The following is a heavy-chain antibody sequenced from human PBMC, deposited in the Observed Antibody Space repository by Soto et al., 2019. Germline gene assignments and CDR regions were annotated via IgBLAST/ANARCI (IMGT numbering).Heavy chain of an antibody. CDR3: ARAGVVVVAATQGYYYYGMDV. D-gene: IGHD2-15*01. CDR1: GGTFSSYA. CDR2: IIPIFGTA. Sequence: SVKVSCKASGGTFSSYAISWVRQAPGQGLEWMGGIIPIFGTANYAQKFQGRVTITADESTSTAYMELSSLRSEDTAVYYCARAGVVVVAATQGYYYYGMDVWGQGTTVTVSS. J-gene: IGHJ6*02. V-gene: IGHV1-69*13.